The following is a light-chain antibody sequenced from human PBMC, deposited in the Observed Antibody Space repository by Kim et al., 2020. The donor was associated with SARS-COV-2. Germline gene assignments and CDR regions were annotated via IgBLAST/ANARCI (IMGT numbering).Light chain of an antibody. V-gene: IGKV1-5*03. CDR3: QQYKSYSPYT. CDR1: QSVGRY. Sequence: SVGDRVTITGRASQSVGRYLAWYQQKPGKAPKLLIYKASSLESGVPSRFSGSGSETEFTLSISSLQPDDFATYYCQQYKSYSPYTFGQGTKLEIK. J-gene: IGKJ2*01. CDR2: KAS.